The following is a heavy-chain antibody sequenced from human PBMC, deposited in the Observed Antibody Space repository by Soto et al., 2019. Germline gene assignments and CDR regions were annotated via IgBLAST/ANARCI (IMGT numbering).Heavy chain of an antibody. CDR3: ARDPQRGYSGLDV. CDR2: ITTSSSSI. CDR1: GFRFSTYD. D-gene: IGHD2-2*01. J-gene: IGHJ6*02. V-gene: IGHV3-48*02. Sequence: VKLVESGGGWVQPGGSLRLSCAASGFRFSTYDMIWVRQAPGKGLEWLSYITTSSSSIKYADSVKGRFTVSRDDAKNSLYLQMSSLRDDDTAVYYCARDPQRGYSGLDVWGQGTTVSVSS.